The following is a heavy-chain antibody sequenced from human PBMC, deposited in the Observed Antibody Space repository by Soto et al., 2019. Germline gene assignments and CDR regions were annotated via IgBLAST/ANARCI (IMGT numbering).Heavy chain of an antibody. CDR2: IYWDDDK. V-gene: IGHV2-5*02. CDR3: AHIPSYYQYNWFDP. CDR1: GFSLSTSGVG. Sequence: QITLKESGPPLVKPTQTLTLTCTFSGFSLSTSGVGVGWIRQPPGKALECLALIYWDDDKRYSPSLKSRLTVTKDTSKNQVVLTMTNMDPMDTATYYCAHIPSYYQYNWFDPWGQGTLVTVPS. J-gene: IGHJ5*02. D-gene: IGHD3-10*01.